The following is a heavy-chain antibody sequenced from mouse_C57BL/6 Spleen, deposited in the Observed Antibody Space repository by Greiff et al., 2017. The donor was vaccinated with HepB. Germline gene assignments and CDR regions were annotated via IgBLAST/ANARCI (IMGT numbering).Heavy chain of an antibody. D-gene: IGHD2-4*01. Sequence: QVQLQQPGAELVKPGASVTLSCKASGYTFTSYWMQWVKQRPGQGLEWIGEIDPSDSYTNYTPKFKGMATLTVDTSSSTAYTQLSRLTSEDSAVYNCAKRGTRGDDWRIDYWGKGTTLTVSS. CDR2: IDPSDSYT. CDR3: AKRGTRGDDWRIDY. J-gene: IGHJ2*01. CDR1: GYTFTSYW. V-gene: IGHV1-50*01.